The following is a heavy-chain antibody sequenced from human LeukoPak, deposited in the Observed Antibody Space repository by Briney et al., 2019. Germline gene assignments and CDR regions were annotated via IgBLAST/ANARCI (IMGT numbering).Heavy chain of an antibody. J-gene: IGHJ5*02. Sequence: GASAKVSCKASGYTFTGYYMHWVRQAPGQGLEWMGWINPNSGGTNYAQKFQGRVTMTRDTSISTAYMELSRLRSDDTAVYYCARDRVVATHIPGDWFDPWGXXTLVTVSS. D-gene: IGHD2-15*01. V-gene: IGHV1-2*02. CDR3: ARDRVVATHIPGDWFDP. CDR1: GYTFTGYY. CDR2: INPNSGGT.